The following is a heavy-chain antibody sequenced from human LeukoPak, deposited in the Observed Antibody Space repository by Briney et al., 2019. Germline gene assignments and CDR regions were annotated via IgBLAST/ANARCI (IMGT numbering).Heavy chain of an antibody. J-gene: IGHJ4*02. CDR1: GGSISSYY. Sequence: PSETLSLTCTVSGGSISSYYWSWIRQPPGKGLEWIGYIYYSGSTNYNPSLKSRVTISVDTSKNQFSLKLTSVTAADTAVYYCARGGGSYRPLDYSGQGTLVTVSS. D-gene: IGHD3-16*02. V-gene: IGHV4-59*01. CDR3: ARGGGSYRPLDY. CDR2: IYYSGST.